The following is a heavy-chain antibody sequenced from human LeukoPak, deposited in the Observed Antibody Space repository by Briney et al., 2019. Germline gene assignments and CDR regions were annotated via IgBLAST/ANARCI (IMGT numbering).Heavy chain of an antibody. Sequence: ASVKLSCTASGYTFTSYGISWVRQAPGQGLEWMGWISAYNGNTNYAQKLQGRVTMTTDTSTSTAYMELRSLRSDDTAVYYCARVHLTGPFDYWGQGTLVTVSS. CDR1: GYTFTSYG. D-gene: IGHD7-27*01. J-gene: IGHJ4*02. CDR2: ISAYNGNT. V-gene: IGHV1-18*01. CDR3: ARVHLTGPFDY.